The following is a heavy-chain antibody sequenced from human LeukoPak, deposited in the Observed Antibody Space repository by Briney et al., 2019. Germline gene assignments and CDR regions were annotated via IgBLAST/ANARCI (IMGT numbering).Heavy chain of an antibody. CDR3: ARGRVYSSGWVRRYYFDY. D-gene: IGHD6-19*01. J-gene: IGHJ4*02. CDR2: INRSGST. Sequence: PSETLSLTCAVYGGSFSGYYWSWIRQPPGKGLEWIGEINRSGSTNYNPSLKSRVTISVDTSKNQFSLKLSSVTAADTAVYYCARGRVYSSGWVRRYYFDYWGQGTLVTVSS. CDR1: GGSFSGYY. V-gene: IGHV4-34*01.